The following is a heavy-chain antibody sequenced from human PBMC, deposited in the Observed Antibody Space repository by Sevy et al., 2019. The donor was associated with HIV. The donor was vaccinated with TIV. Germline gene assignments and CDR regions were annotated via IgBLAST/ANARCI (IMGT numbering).Heavy chain of an antibody. CDR2: IKQDGSEN. V-gene: IGHV3-7*01. CDR3: ARHCIGFIYYYYYGMDV. D-gene: IGHD2-15*01. J-gene: IGHJ6*02. Sequence: GGSLRLSCAASGFAFSSSWMTWVRQAPGKGLEWVANIKQDGSENYYVDFLKGRFTISRDNAKNSLYLQMNSLRAEDTAVYYCARHCIGFIYYYYYGMDVWGQGTTVTVSS. CDR1: GFAFSSSW.